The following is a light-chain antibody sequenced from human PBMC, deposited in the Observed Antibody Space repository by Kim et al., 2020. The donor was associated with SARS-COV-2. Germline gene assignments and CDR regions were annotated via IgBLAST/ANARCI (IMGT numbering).Light chain of an antibody. CDR3: QQSNNWPRT. J-gene: IGKJ1*01. V-gene: IGKV3-15*01. CDR1: QSVGIT. Sequence: EIVMTQSPATLSVSPGERVTLSCRASQSVGITVAWYQQKIGQAPRLLIYGASARAAGVPARFSGSGSGTEFTLTISSLQSEDFAVYYCQQSNNWPRTFGPGIKVDIK. CDR2: GAS.